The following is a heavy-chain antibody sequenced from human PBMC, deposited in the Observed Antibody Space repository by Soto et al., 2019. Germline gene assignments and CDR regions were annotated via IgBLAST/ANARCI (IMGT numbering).Heavy chain of an antibody. CDR2: ISPYNGRT. Sequence: QVQLVQSGAEVKKPGASVKVSCKASGYTFASYGICWVRQAPGQGLECMGWISPYNGRTNYAQKLKGRVTMTTDTSTSTASMEPRSLRSDDSVMYYWARGGWDFDPWGQGTLVTVSS. CDR3: ARGGWDFDP. CDR1: GYTFASYG. D-gene: IGHD1-26*01. J-gene: IGHJ5*02. V-gene: IGHV1-18*01.